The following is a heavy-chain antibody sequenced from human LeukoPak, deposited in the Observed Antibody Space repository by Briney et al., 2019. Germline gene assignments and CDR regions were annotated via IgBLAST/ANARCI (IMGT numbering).Heavy chain of an antibody. CDR1: GYTLTELS. V-gene: IGHV1-24*01. Sequence: GASVKVSCKVSGYTLTELSMHWVRQAPGKGLEWMGGFDPEDGETIYAQKFQGRVTMTEDTSTDTAYMELSSLRSEDTAVYYCATTGGLEPSLMYNWFDPWGQGTLVTVSS. CDR2: FDPEDGET. CDR3: ATTGGLEPSLMYNWFDP. J-gene: IGHJ5*02. D-gene: IGHD1-1*01.